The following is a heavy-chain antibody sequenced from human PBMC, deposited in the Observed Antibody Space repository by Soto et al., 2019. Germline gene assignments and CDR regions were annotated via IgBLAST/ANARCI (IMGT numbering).Heavy chain of an antibody. CDR1: GGTFSSYA. D-gene: IGHD6-19*01. CDR2: IIPIFGTA. V-gene: IGHV1-69*01. CDR3: ARMAMYSSGWDNNLFDP. J-gene: IGHJ5*01. Sequence: QVQLVQSGAEVKKPGSSVKVSCKASGGTFSSYAISWVRQAPGQGLEWMGGIIPIFGTANYAQKFQGRLTITADESTSTAYMELSSLRSEDTAVYYCARMAMYSSGWDNNLFDPWGQGTLVTVSS.